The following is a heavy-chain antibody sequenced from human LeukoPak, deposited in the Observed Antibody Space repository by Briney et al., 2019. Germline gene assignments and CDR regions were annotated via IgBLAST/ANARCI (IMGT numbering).Heavy chain of an antibody. V-gene: IGHV3-30-3*01. CDR2: ISYDGSNK. CDR1: GFTFSSYA. J-gene: IGHJ5*02. Sequence: GGSLRLSCAASGFTFSSYAMHWVRQAPGKGLEWVAVISYDGSNKYYADSVKGRFTISRDNSKNTLYLQINSLRAEDTAVYYCARDLSQRGFDPWGQGTLVTVSS. CDR3: ARDLSQRGFDP.